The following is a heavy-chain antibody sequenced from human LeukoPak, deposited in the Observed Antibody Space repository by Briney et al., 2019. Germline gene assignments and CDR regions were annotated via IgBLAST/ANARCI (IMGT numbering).Heavy chain of an antibody. Sequence: GGSLRLSCAASGFTFRTHWMSWFRQAPGKGLEWVANIKQDGSEKYFVDSVKGRFTISRDNAKNSLYLQMNSLRAEDTAVYYCARGGDRYFDWLSLFDYWGQGTLVTVSS. D-gene: IGHD3-9*01. CDR3: ARGGDRYFDWLSLFDY. V-gene: IGHV3-7*03. CDR2: IKQDGSEK. J-gene: IGHJ4*02. CDR1: GFTFRTHW.